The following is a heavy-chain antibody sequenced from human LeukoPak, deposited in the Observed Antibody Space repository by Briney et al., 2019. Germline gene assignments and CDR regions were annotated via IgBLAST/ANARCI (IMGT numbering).Heavy chain of an antibody. CDR2: MNPNSGNT. V-gene: IGHV1-8*03. Sequence: ASVKVSCKASGYTFTSYDINWVRQATGQGLEWMGWMNPNSGNTGYAQKFQGRVTITRNTSISTAYMELSSLRSEDTAVYYCARGRPYHYDILTGYYSRYYYYYMDVWGKGTTVTVSS. CDR1: GYTFTSYD. J-gene: IGHJ6*03. CDR3: ARGRPYHYDILTGYYSRYYYYYMDV. D-gene: IGHD3-9*01.